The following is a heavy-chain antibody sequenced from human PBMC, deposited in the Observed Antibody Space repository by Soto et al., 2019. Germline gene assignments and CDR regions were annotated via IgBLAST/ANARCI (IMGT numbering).Heavy chain of an antibody. CDR1: GGSLSGYY. Sequence: SETLSLTCAVYGGSLSGYYWSWIRQPPGKGLEWIGEINHSGSTNYNPSLKSRVTISVDTSKNQFSLKLSSVTAADTAVYYCARGMIQWNVYYYGSGTTWSWFDPWGQGTLVTVSS. D-gene: IGHD3-10*01. CDR2: INHSGST. J-gene: IGHJ5*02. V-gene: IGHV4-34*01. CDR3: ARGMIQWNVYYYGSGTTWSWFDP.